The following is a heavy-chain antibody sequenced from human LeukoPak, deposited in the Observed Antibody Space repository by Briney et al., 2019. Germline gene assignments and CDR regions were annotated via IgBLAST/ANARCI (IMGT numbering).Heavy chain of an antibody. J-gene: IGHJ6*02. D-gene: IGHD5-24*01. CDR3: VKDMAADLYYFFGMDV. CDR2: LGRSGEYK. CDR1: GFRFTDYS. V-gene: IGHV3-23*01. Sequence: PGGSLRLSCAASGFRFTDYSMSWVRQAPGKGLEWVAGLGRSGEYKYYADSVKGRFTISRDNSKDTVSLQMHSLRAEDTALYYCVKDMAADLYYFFGMDVWGQGTTVTVSS.